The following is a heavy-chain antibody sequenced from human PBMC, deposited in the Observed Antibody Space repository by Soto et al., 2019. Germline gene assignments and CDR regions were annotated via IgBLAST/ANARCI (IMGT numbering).Heavy chain of an antibody. V-gene: IGHV3-33*01. CDR1: RFTLSRYG. CDR3: ARDRYYYDSSGYYSFDY. J-gene: IGHJ4*02. Sequence: SLRLSCAVSRFTLSRYGISYAFHAPGKGLEWVAVIWYDGSNKYYADSVKGRFTISRDNSKNTLYLQMNSLRAEDTAVYYCARDRYYYDSSGYYSFDYWGQGT. D-gene: IGHD3-22*01. CDR2: IWYDGSNK.